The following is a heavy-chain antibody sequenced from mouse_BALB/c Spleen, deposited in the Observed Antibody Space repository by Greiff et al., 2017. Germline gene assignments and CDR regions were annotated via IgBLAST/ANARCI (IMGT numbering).Heavy chain of an antibody. CDR1: GYSITSDYA. Sequence: EVQRVESGPGLVKPSQSLSLTCTVTGYSITSDYAWNWIRQFPGNKLEWMGYISYSGSTSYNPSLKSRISITRDTSKNQFFLQLNSVTTEDTATYYCARRPNYYGSRYFDYWGQGTTLTVSS. CDR2: ISYSGST. J-gene: IGHJ2*01. CDR3: ARRPNYYGSRYFDY. D-gene: IGHD1-1*01. V-gene: IGHV3-2*02.